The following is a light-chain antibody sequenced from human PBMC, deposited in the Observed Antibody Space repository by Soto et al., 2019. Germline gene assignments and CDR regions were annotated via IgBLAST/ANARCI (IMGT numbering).Light chain of an antibody. V-gene: IGLV2-14*01. CDR1: SSDVGGYNF. CDR2: EVS. J-gene: IGLJ1*01. Sequence: QSALTQPASVSGSPGQSITISCTGTSSDVGGYNFVSWYQQHPGKAPKVMIYEVSHRPSGVSNRFSGSKSGNTASLTISGLQAEDEADYYCSSYTSSTTLYVFGTGTKLTVL. CDR3: SSYTSSTTLYV.